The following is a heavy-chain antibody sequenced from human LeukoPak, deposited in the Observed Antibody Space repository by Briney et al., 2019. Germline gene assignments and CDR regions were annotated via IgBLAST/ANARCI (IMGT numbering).Heavy chain of an antibody. D-gene: IGHD3-10*01. CDR3: AKDSLWFGELLPNWFDP. Sequence: GGSLRLSCGASGFTFSSYGMHWVRQAPGKGLEWVAFIRYDGSNKYYADSVKGRFTISRDNSKNTLYLQMNSLRAEDTAVYYCAKDSLWFGELLPNWFDPWGQGTLVTVSS. J-gene: IGHJ5*02. CDR2: IRYDGSNK. CDR1: GFTFSSYG. V-gene: IGHV3-30*02.